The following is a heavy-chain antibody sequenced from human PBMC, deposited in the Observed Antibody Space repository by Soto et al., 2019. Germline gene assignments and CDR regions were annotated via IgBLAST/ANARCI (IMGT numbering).Heavy chain of an antibody. V-gene: IGHV3-30*18. Sequence: GGSLRLSCAASGFTFSSYGMHWVRQAPGKGLEWVAVISYDGSNKYYADSVKGRFTISRDNSKNTLYLQMNSLRAEDTAVYYCAKWGRRTVVPASIVATKGPYGMDVWGQGTTVTVSS. D-gene: IGHD5-12*01. CDR3: AKWGRRTVVPASIVATKGPYGMDV. J-gene: IGHJ6*02. CDR1: GFTFSSYG. CDR2: ISYDGSNK.